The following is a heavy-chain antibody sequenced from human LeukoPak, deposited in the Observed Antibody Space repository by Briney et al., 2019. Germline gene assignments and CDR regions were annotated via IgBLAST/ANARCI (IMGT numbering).Heavy chain of an antibody. D-gene: IGHD4-17*01. Sequence: GGSVRLSCAASGFTFSSYWMDWVRQAPGKGLEGVANIKPDGSEKYYVDSVKGRFTISRDNAKNSLYLQMNSLRVEDTAVYYCARDKYGAYFDSWGQGTLVTVSS. J-gene: IGHJ4*02. CDR1: GFTFSSYW. V-gene: IGHV3-7*04. CDR2: IKPDGSEK. CDR3: ARDKYGAYFDS.